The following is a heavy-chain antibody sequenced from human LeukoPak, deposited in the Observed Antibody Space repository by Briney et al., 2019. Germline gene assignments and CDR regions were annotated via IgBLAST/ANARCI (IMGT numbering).Heavy chain of an antibody. CDR1: GYTFTGYY. CDR3: ARSYYGSGSTFDY. CDR2: INPKSGGT. D-gene: IGHD3-10*01. J-gene: IGHJ4*02. V-gene: IGHV1-2*02. Sequence: ASVKVSCKASGYTFTGYYMHWVRQAPGQGLEWMGWINPKSGGTNYAQKFQGRVTMTRDTSISTAYMELSRLRSDDTAVYYCARSYYGSGSTFDYWGQGTLVTVSS.